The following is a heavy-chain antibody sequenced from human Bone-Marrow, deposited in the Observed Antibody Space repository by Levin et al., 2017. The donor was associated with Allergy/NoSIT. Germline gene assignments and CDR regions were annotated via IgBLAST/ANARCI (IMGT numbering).Heavy chain of an antibody. CDR3: ARVLDTITPNWAYYYYMDV. V-gene: IGHV4-59*01. Sequence: SETLSLTCSVSGGSISRYSWSWIRQPPGKGLEWIAFIHNSGTTNYKPSLQSRVTVSVDTSENHFSLELTSVTAADTAVYYCARVLDTITPNWAYYYYMDVWGKGTTVTVS. J-gene: IGHJ6*03. D-gene: IGHD4-11*01. CDR1: GGSISRYS. CDR2: IHNSGTT.